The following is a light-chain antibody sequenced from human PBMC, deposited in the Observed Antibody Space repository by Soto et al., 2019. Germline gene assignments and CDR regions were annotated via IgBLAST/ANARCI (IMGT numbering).Light chain of an antibody. V-gene: IGLV9-49*01. CDR2: VGTGGIVG. CDR3: GTDHGSGNNFMYV. J-gene: IGLJ1*01. Sequence: QSVLTQPPSTSASLGASVTLTCTLSSGYSNYKVDWYQQRPGKGPRFVMRVGTGGIVGSKGDGIPDRFSVLGSGLNRYLTIKNIQEEDESDYHCGTDHGSGNNFMYVFGTGTKLTVL. CDR1: SGYSNYK.